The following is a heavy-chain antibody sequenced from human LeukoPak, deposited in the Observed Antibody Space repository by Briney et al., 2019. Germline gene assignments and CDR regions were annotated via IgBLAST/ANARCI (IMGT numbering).Heavy chain of an antibody. Sequence: SETLSLTCAVYGGSFSGYYWSWIRQPPGKGLEWIGEINHSGSTNYNPSLKSRVTISVDTSKNQFSLKLSSVTAADTAVYYCARSGAVAGHINWFDPWGQGTLVTVSS. CDR2: INHSGST. CDR3: ARSGAVAGHINWFDP. J-gene: IGHJ5*02. V-gene: IGHV4-34*01. D-gene: IGHD6-19*01. CDR1: GGSFSGYY.